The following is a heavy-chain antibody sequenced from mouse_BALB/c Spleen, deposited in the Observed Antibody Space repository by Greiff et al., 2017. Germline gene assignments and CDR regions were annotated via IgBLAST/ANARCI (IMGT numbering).Heavy chain of an antibody. CDR2: ISNGGGST. CDR3: ARQPGSSYYYAMDY. D-gene: IGHD1-1*01. Sequence: EVMLVESGGGLVQPGGSLKLSCAASGFTFSSYTMSWVRQTPEKRLEWVAYISNGGGSTYYPDTVKGRFTISRDNAKNTLYLQMSSLKSEDTAMYYCARQPGSSYYYAMDYWGQGTSVTVSS. J-gene: IGHJ4*01. V-gene: IGHV5-12-2*01. CDR1: GFTFSSYT.